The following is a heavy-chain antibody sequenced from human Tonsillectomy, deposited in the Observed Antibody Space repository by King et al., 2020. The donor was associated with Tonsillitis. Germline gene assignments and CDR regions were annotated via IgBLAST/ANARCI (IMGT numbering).Heavy chain of an antibody. CDR1: GFSLSNARMG. Sequence: TLKESGPVLVKPTETPTLTCTVSGFSLSNARMGVSWIRQPPGKALEWLARMFSNDHKSYNTSLKSRVTVSKDTSKSQVVLTMTNMDPVDTATYYCARILDWSFPKSYFDYWGQGTLVTVSS. J-gene: IGHJ4*02. CDR3: ARILDWSFPKSYFDY. V-gene: IGHV2-26*01. D-gene: IGHD3-3*01. CDR2: MFSNDHK.